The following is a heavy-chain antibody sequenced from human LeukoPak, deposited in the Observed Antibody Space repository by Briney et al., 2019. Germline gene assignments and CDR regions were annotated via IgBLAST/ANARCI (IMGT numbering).Heavy chain of an antibody. CDR2: ISYDGKSQ. J-gene: IGHJ5*02. V-gene: IGHV3-30*18. CDR3: AKGLYGGGWYNYFDP. CDR1: GFSCSNYG. Sequence: PGRSLRLSCAASGFSCSNYGMHWVRQAPGKGLEWVAMISYDGKSQHYGDSVKGRFTISRDNSKNTVYLQMNSLRPEDSAMYYCAKGLYGGGWYNYFDPWGQGTQVTVSS. D-gene: IGHD6-19*01.